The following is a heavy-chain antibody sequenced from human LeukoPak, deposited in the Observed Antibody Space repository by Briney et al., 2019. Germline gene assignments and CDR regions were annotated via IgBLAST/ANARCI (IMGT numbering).Heavy chain of an antibody. D-gene: IGHD6-19*01. J-gene: IGHJ4*02. V-gene: IGHV4-39*01. Sequence: SETLSLTCTVSGGSISSSSYYWRWLRQPPGKGLEWIGTIYYSENTYYNPSLKSRVSISVDTSKKQFSLKLSSVTAADTAVYYCARQAVADNGFDYWGQGTLVTVPS. CDR1: GGSISSSSYY. CDR3: ARQAVADNGFDY. CDR2: IYYSENT.